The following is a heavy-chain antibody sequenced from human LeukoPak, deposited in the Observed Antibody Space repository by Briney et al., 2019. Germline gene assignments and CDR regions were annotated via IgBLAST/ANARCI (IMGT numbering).Heavy chain of an antibody. CDR2: IYYSGST. D-gene: IGHD3-3*01. J-gene: IGHJ4*02. Sequence: SETLSLTCTVSGGSISSSSYYWGWIRQPPGKGLEWIGSIYYSGSTYYNPSLKSRVTISVDTSKNQFSLKLSSVTAADTAVYYCARGSLGDFWSGIFDYWGQGTLVTVSS. V-gene: IGHV4-39*07. CDR1: GGSISSSSYY. CDR3: ARGSLGDFWSGIFDY.